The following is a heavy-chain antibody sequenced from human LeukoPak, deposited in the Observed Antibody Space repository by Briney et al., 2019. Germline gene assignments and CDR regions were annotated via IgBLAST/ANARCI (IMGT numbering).Heavy chain of an antibody. CDR3: ARGLRSNGYP. V-gene: IGHV4-34*01. Sequence: SETLSLTCAVYGGSFSGYYWSWIRQPPGKGLEWIGEINHSGSTNYNPSLKSRVTIPVDTSKNQFSLKLSSVTAADTAVYYCARGLRSNGYPWGQGTLVTVSS. CDR2: INHSGST. D-gene: IGHD3-22*01. J-gene: IGHJ5*02. CDR1: GGSFSGYY.